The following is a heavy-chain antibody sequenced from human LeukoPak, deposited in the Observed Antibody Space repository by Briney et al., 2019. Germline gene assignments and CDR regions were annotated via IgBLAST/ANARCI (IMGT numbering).Heavy chain of an antibody. D-gene: IGHD5-24*01. Sequence: GGSLRLSCAVSGFNFRDHWMDWVRQAPGKGLQWVGHIKNDGSETYYLDYLKGRFSISRDNTNNALYLQMNSLRVEDTAVYYCAKEGRSLQTYWGQGTLVTVSS. CDR3: AKEGRSLQTY. CDR2: IKNDGSET. V-gene: IGHV3-7*03. CDR1: GFNFRDHW. J-gene: IGHJ4*02.